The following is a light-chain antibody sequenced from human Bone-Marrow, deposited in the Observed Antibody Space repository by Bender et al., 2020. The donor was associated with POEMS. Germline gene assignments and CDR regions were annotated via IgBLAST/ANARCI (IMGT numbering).Light chain of an antibody. CDR1: SPHIGPHA. J-gene: IGLJ3*02. Sequence: QSVLTQPPSASGTPGQRVTISCSGGSPHIGPHAVNRYQPLPGTAPKLLIYSSHRRPSEVPDRFSGSRSVTSASLAISGLQSEDEADYYCAVWDDSLNGWVFGGGTKLTVL. CDR2: SSH. V-gene: IGLV1-44*01. CDR3: AVWDDSLNGWV.